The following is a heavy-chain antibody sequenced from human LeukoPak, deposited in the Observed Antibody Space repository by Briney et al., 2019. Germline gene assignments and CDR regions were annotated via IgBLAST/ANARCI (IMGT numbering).Heavy chain of an antibody. CDR3: ARLYSSSWYRVADY. J-gene: IGHJ4*02. D-gene: IGHD6-13*01. V-gene: IGHV1-18*01. CDR2: ISAYNGNT. CDR1: GYTFTSYG. Sequence: ASVKVSCKASGYTFTSYGISWVRQAPGQGLEWMGWISAYNGNTNYAQKLQGRVTLTAYTSTSTAYMERRSLRSDDTAVYYCARLYSSSWYRVADYWGEGTLVTVSS.